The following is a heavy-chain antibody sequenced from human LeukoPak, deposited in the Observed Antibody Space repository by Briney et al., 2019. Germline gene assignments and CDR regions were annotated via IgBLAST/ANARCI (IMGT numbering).Heavy chain of an antibody. CDR2: IYTSGST. Sequence: SETLSLTCTVSGGHISSYYWSWIRQPAGKGLELIGRIYTSGSTNYNASLKSRVSMSVDTSKNQFSLKLSSVTAADTAVFYCARENSGSYREFDYWGQGTLVTVSS. V-gene: IGHV4-4*07. CDR3: ARENSGSYREFDY. J-gene: IGHJ4*02. CDR1: GGHISSYY. D-gene: IGHD1-26*01.